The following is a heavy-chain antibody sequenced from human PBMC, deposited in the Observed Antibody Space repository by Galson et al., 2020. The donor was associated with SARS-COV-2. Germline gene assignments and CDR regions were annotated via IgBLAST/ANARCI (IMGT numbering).Heavy chain of an antibody. Sequence: HGESLKFSCKGSGYSFTSYWISWVRQMPGKGLEWMGRIDPSDSYTNYSPSFQGHVTISADKSISTAYLQWSSLKASDTAMYYCARARPPAGTFDPWGQGTLVTVSS. V-gene: IGHV5-10-1*01. J-gene: IGHJ5*02. CDR1: GYSFTSYW. CDR2: IDPSDSYT. D-gene: IGHD1-1*01. CDR3: ARARPPAGTFDP.